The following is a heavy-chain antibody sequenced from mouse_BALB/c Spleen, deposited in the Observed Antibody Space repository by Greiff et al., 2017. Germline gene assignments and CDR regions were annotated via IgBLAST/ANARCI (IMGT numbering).Heavy chain of an antibody. CDR3: ADGNYGYFDY. J-gene: IGHJ2*01. V-gene: IGHV1-7*01. Sequence: QVHVKQSGAELAKPGASVKMSCKASGYTFTSYWMHWVKQRPGQGLEWIGYINPSTGYTEYNQKFKDKATLTADKSSSTAYMQLSSLTSEDSAVYYCADGNYGYFDYWGQGTTLTVSS. D-gene: IGHD2-1*01. CDR1: GYTFTSYW. CDR2: INPSTGYT.